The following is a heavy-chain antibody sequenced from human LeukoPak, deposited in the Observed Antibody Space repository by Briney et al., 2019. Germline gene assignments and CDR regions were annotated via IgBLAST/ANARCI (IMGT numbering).Heavy chain of an antibody. J-gene: IGHJ5*02. D-gene: IGHD2-2*01. CDR3: ARERVGGYCSSTSCQPAGFDP. CDR2: IYTSGST. Sequence: SETLSLTCTVSGGSISSYYWSWIRQPPGKGLEWIGYIYTSGSTNYNPSLKSRVTISVDTSKNQFSLKLSSVTAADTAVYYCARERVGGYCSSTSCQPAGFDPWGQGTLVTVSS. CDR1: GGSISSYY. V-gene: IGHV4-4*09.